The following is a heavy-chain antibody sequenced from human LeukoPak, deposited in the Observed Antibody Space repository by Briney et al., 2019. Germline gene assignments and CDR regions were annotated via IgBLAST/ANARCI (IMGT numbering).Heavy chain of an antibody. CDR1: GGSISSGGYY. V-gene: IGHV4-61*08. CDR2: IYYSGST. Sequence: SETLSLTCTVSGGSISSGGYYWSWIRQPPGKGLEWIGYIYYSGSTHCNPSLKTRVTISVDTSKNQFSLKLSSVTAADTAVYYCAREGEYGHGPFDYWGQGTLVTVSS. CDR3: AREGEYGHGPFDY. D-gene: IGHD3-16*01. J-gene: IGHJ4*02.